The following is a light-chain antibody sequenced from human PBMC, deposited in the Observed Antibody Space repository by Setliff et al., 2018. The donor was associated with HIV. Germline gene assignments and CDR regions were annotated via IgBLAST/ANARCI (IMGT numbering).Light chain of an antibody. CDR1: IIGSKS. CDR2: DAS. V-gene: IGLV3-21*03. Sequence: SYALTQPPSESVAPGKTARITCVGNIIGSKSVHWYQQKPGQAPVMVVYDASDRPSGIPERFSGSKSGNTATLTISRVEAGDEADYYCQVWDSSSDRGVFGTGTKVTVL. J-gene: IGLJ1*01. CDR3: QVWDSSSDRGV.